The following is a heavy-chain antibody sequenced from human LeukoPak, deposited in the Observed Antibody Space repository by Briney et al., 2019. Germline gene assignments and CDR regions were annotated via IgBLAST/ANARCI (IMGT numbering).Heavy chain of an antibody. CDR3: ARRSITMVRGVISASLDY. Sequence: ASVKVSCEASGYTFTGYYMHWVRQAPGQGLEWMGRINPNSGGTNYAQKFQGRVTMTRDTSISTAYMELSRLRSDDTAVYYCARRSITMVRGVISASLDYWGQGTLVTVSS. V-gene: IGHV1-2*06. D-gene: IGHD3-10*01. CDR2: INPNSGGT. J-gene: IGHJ4*02. CDR1: GYTFTGYY.